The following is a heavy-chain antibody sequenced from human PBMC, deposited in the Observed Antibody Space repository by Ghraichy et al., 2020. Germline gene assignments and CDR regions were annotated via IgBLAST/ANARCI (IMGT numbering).Heavy chain of an antibody. V-gene: IGHV3-30*18. D-gene: IGHD1-26*01. CDR3: AKVPPKIGSGSYLDYYFDY. CDR2: ISYDESNK. J-gene: IGHJ4*02. Sequence: GGSLRLSCAASGFTFSSYGMHWVRQAPGKGLEWVAVISYDESNKYYADSVKGRFTISRDNSKNTLYLHMDSLRTEDTAVYYCAKVPPKIGSGSYLDYYFDYWGQGTLVTVSS. CDR1: GFTFSSYG.